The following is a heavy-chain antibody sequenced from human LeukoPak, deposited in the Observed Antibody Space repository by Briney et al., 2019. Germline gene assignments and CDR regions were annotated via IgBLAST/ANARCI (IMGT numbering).Heavy chain of an antibody. V-gene: IGHV1-24*01. CDR3: ATVLGRPSQYYYDSSGYYRNWFDP. CDR1: GYTLTELS. CDR2: FDPEDGET. J-gene: IGHJ5*02. D-gene: IGHD3-22*01. Sequence: ASVKVSCKVSGYTLTELSMHWVRQAPGKGLEWMGGFDPEDGETIYAQKFQGRVTMTEDTSTDTAYMELSSLRSEDTAVYYCATVLGRPSQYYYDSSGYYRNWFDPWGQGTLVTVSS.